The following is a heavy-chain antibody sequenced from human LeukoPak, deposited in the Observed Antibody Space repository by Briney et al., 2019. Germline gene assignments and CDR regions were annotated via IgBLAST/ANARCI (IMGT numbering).Heavy chain of an antibody. V-gene: IGHV3-30*18. CDR1: GFTFSSYG. D-gene: IGHD3-10*01. CDR2: ISYDGSNK. J-gene: IGHJ4*02. CDR3: AKGLLWFGELLGTDY. Sequence: GGSLRLSCAASGFTFSSYGMHWVRQAPGKGLEWVAVISYDGSNKYYADSVKGRFTISRDNSKNTLYLQMNSLRAEDTAVYYCAKGLLWFGELLGTDYWGQGTLVTVSS.